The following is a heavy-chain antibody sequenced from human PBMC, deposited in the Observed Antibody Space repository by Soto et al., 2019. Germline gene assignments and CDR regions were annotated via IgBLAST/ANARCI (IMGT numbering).Heavy chain of an antibody. CDR1: GFTFSNYA. V-gene: IGHV3-23*01. J-gene: IGHJ4*02. CDR3: ARDKRDLRFLEWSYYFDY. D-gene: IGHD3-3*01. CDR2: ISVSGGGT. Sequence: GGSLRLSCAASGFTFSNYAMTWVRQAPGKGLEWASGISVSGGGTYYADSVKGRFTISGDNSKNTLYLQMNSLRAEDTAVYYCARDKRDLRFLEWSYYFDYWGQGTLVTVSS.